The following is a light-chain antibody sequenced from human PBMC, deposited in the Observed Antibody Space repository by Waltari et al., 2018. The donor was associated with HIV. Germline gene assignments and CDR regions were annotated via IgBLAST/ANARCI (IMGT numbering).Light chain of an antibody. J-gene: IGKJ1*01. CDR2: AAS. CDR1: KSIDDK. Sequence: ETVMTQSPGTLSASPGETVTLSCTASKSIDDKLAWYQQKPGQSPRLLIYAASTGATSVPGRFSGSGSGTQFTLTIRNLQSEDSAVYYCQQYKNWPPLTFGQGTKVEIK. CDR3: QQYKNWPPLT. V-gene: IGKV3-15*01.